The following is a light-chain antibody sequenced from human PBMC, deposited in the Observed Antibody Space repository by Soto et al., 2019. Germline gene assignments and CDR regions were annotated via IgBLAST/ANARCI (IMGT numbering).Light chain of an antibody. CDR2: AAS. CDR3: QQLASYPLT. Sequence: DIQMTQSPSSLSASVGDRVTIICRASQSISSYLNWYQQKPGKAPKXXIYAASSLQSGVPSRFSGSESGTDFTLTISSLQPEDFATYCCQQLASYPLTFGGGTKVDIK. V-gene: IGKV1-39*01. CDR1: QSISSY. J-gene: IGKJ4*01.